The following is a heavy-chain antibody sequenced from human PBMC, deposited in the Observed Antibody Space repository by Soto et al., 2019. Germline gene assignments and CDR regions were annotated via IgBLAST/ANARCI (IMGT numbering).Heavy chain of an antibody. CDR2: IYPGDHET. D-gene: IGHD6-13*01. J-gene: IGHJ4*02. Sequence: PGESLKISCKGSGYSFTNFWIGWVRQLPGKGLEWMGIIYPGDHETRYSPSFHGKVTISADRSINTAYLQWNSLEASGTAFYFCARSPRSSPYFDYWGQGALVTVSS. CDR3: ARSPRSSPYFDY. V-gene: IGHV5-51*01. CDR1: GYSFTNFW.